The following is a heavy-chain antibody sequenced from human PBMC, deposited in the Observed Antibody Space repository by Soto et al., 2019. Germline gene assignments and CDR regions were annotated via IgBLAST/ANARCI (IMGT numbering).Heavy chain of an antibody. CDR2: IYLNGAT. CDR1: GGSISSFY. CDR3: PRSPSTSSIATFDI. J-gene: IGHJ3*02. V-gene: IGHV4-4*07. Sequence: SETLSHTCAVSGGSISSFYWNWIRQSAGKGLEWLGRIYLNGATTYNPSLQSRVTMSVDTSKNQFSLKLSSLTAADTALYYCPRSPSTSSIATFDIWGQGTMVTVSS. D-gene: IGHD6-6*01.